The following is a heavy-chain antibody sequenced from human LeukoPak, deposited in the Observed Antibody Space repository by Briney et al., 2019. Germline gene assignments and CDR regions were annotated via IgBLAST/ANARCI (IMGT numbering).Heavy chain of an antibody. V-gene: IGHV4-39*02. Sequence: SETLSLTCTVSGGSISSSSYYWGWIRQPPGKGLEWIGSIYYSGSTYYNPSLKSRVTISVDTSKNQFSLRLSSVTAADTAVYYCARDPTGRFALWGQGTLVTVSS. J-gene: IGHJ4*02. CDR1: GGSISSSSYY. CDR2: IYYSGST. CDR3: ARDPTGRFAL. D-gene: IGHD3/OR15-3a*01.